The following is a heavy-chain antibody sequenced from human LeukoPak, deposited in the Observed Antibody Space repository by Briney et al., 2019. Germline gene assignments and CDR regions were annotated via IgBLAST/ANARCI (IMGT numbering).Heavy chain of an antibody. CDR3: ARGYSYGYDFDY. CDR2: IYYSGST. D-gene: IGHD5-18*01. Sequence: TSETLSLTCTVSGGSISSYYWSWIRQPPGKGLEWIGYIYYSGSTNHNPSLKTRVTISVDTSKNQVSLKLSSVTAADTAVYYCARGYSYGYDFDYWGQGTLVTVSS. J-gene: IGHJ4*02. V-gene: IGHV4-59*01. CDR1: GGSISSYY.